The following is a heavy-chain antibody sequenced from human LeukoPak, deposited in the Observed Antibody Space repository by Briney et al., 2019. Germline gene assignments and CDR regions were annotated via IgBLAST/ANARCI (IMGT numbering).Heavy chain of an antibody. D-gene: IGHD3-22*01. CDR3: ARASSGYYDDAFDI. V-gene: IGHV1-69*13. CDR1: GGTFNSYA. J-gene: IGHJ3*02. Sequence: SVKVSCKASGGTFNSYAISWVRQAPGQGVEWMGGIIPIFGTANYAQKFQGRVTIPADESTSTAYMELSSLRSEDTAVYYCARASSGYYDDAFDIWGQGTMVTVSS. CDR2: IIPIFGTA.